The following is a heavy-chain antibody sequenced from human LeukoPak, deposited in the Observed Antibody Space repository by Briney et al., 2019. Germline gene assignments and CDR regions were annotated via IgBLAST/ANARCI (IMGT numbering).Heavy chain of an antibody. V-gene: IGHV3-23*01. Sequence: GGSLRLSCAASGFTFSSYAMSWVRQAPGKGLEWVSAISGSGGSTYYADSVKGRFTISRDNSKNTLYLQMNSVRAEDTAVYYCAKDIVVVPAAIYSSSWYDYWGQGTLVTVSS. D-gene: IGHD2-2*01. J-gene: IGHJ4*02. CDR2: ISGSGGST. CDR1: GFTFSSYA. CDR3: AKDIVVVPAAIYSSSWYDY.